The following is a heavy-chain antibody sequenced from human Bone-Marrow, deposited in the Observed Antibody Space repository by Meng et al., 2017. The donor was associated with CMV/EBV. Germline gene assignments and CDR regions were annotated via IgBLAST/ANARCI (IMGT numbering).Heavy chain of an antibody. CDR3: ATGYPGGYYGMDV. Sequence: SVKVSCKASGGTFSSYAISWVRQAPGQGLEWMGGIIPIFGTANYAQKFQGRVTITTDESTSTAYMELSSLRSEDTAVYYCATGYPGGYYGMDVWGQGTTVTVSS. CDR1: GGTFSSYA. V-gene: IGHV1-69*05. J-gene: IGHJ6*02. D-gene: IGHD1-26*01. CDR2: IIPIFGTA.